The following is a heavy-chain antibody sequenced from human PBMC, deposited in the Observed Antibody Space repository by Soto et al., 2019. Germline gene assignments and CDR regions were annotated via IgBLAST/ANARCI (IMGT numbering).Heavy chain of an antibody. CDR3: ARDFRGGNFDY. J-gene: IGHJ4*02. CDR1: GFAFSSYG. CDR2: IWYDGSNK. V-gene: IGHV3-33*01. Sequence: GGSLRLSCAASGFAFSSYGMHWVRQAPGKGLEWVAVIWYDGSNKYYADSVKGRFTISRDNSKNTLYLQMNSLRAEDTAVYYCARDFRGGNFDYWGQGTLVTVSS. D-gene: IGHD3-10*01.